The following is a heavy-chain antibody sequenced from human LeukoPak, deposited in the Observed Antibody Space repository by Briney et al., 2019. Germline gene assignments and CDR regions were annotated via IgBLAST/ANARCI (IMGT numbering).Heavy chain of an antibody. J-gene: IGHJ6*03. D-gene: IGHD2-2*01. Sequence: ASVKVSCKASGYTFTSYGISWVRQAPGQGLEWMGWISAYNGNTNYAQKLQGRVTMTTDTSTSTAYMELRSLRSDDTAVYYCARPAASYYYYYYYMDVWGQGTLVTVSS. CDR1: GYTFTSYG. V-gene: IGHV1-18*01. CDR3: ARPAASYYYYYYYMDV. CDR2: ISAYNGNT.